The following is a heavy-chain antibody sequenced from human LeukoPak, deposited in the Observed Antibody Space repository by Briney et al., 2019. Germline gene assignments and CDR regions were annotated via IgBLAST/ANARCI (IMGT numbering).Heavy chain of an antibody. CDR3: ARDQRAYFLTTVYSGEVGYYMDV. Sequence: ASVKVSCKASGYTFTSYYMHWVRQAPGQGLEWMGIINPSGGSTSYAQKFQGRVTMTRDMSTSTVYMELSSLRSEDTAVYYCARDQRAYFLTTVYSGEVGYYMDVWGKGTTVTVSS. J-gene: IGHJ6*03. CDR2: INPSGGST. V-gene: IGHV1-46*01. CDR1: GYTFTSYY. D-gene: IGHD4-11*01.